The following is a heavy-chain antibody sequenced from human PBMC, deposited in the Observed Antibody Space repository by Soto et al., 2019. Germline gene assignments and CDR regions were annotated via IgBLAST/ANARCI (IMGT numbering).Heavy chain of an antibody. J-gene: IGHJ4*02. CDR1: GDSISSGGYY. CDR2: IYYSGST. V-gene: IGHV4-31*03. Sequence: SETLSLTCSVSGDSISSGGYYWSWIRQHPGKGLECIGYIYYSGSTFYNPSLKRRISISVDPSKNQFSLNLRSVTAADTAMYYCARFNGPPYCYDFWGQGTLVTVSS. CDR3: ARFNGPPYCYDF.